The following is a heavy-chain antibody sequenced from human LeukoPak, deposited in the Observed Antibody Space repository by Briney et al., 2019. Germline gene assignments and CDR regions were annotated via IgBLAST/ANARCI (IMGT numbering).Heavy chain of an antibody. CDR2: INLHGSER. CDR3: TCDLDRTDGL. Sequence: GGSLRLSCAASGFTFSNYWLSWVRQAPGKGLEWVANINLHGSERYYLDSVKGRFTISRDNAKNSLHLQMNSLRAEDTAVYYCTCDLDRTDGLWGQGTMVTVSS. D-gene: IGHD2-8*01. V-gene: IGHV3-7*01. J-gene: IGHJ3*01. CDR1: GFTFSNYW.